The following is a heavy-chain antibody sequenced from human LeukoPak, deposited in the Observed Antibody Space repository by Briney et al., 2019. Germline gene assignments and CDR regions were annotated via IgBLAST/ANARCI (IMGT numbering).Heavy chain of an antibody. V-gene: IGHV1-18*01. D-gene: IGHD1-7*01. CDR3: ARDLGSGQIGTTPGGLDY. CDR1: GYTFTSYG. J-gene: IGHJ4*02. Sequence: ASVKVSCKASGYTFTSYGISWVRQAPGQGLEWMGWISAYNGNTNYAQKLQGRVTMTTDTSTSTAYMELRSLRSDDTAVYYCARDLGSGQIGTTPGGLDYWGQGTLVTVSS. CDR2: ISAYNGNT.